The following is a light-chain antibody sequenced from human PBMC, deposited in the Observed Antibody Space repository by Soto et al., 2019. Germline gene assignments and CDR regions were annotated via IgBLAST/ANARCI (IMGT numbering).Light chain of an antibody. Sequence: EILLTQSPATLSLSPGERATLSCRASQSIAKNYLAWYQHKPGQAPRLLIYDASSRATGIPDRFSGSGSGTDFTLTISRLEPEDFAVYFCHQCATSPLTFGGGTKVEIK. J-gene: IGKJ4*01. CDR3: HQCATSPLT. CDR2: DAS. CDR1: QSIAKNY. V-gene: IGKV3-20*01.